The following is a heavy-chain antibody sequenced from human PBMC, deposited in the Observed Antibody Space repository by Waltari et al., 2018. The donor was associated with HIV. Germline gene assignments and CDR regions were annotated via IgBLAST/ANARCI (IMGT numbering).Heavy chain of an antibody. CDR3: TSLAGSSDWRGDY. Sequence: EVQLVESGGGSIQQGGSLRLSCAASGFTFSDYWMHWVRQAPGKGLVVVALINSDGDSTMYADSVNGRFTISRDNDKNTLFLQMNSLRDDDTAVYYWTSLAGSSDWRGDYWGQGTLVTVSS. D-gene: IGHD6-25*01. V-gene: IGHV3-74*03. J-gene: IGHJ4*02. CDR2: INSDGDST. CDR1: GFTFSDYW.